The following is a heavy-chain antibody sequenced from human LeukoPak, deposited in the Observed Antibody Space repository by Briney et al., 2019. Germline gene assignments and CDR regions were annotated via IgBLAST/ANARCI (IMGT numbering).Heavy chain of an antibody. CDR2: INPNSGGT. J-gene: IGHJ6*03. CDR1: GYTFTGYY. D-gene: IGHD6-6*01. V-gene: IGHV1-2*02. CDR3: ARCIAARAPASLLDYYMDV. Sequence: VASVKVSCKASGYTFTGYYMHWVRQAPGQWLEWMGWINPNSGGTSYAQKFQGRVTMTRDTSTSTVYMELSSLRSEDTAVYYCARCIAARAPASLLDYYMDVWGKGTTVTVSS.